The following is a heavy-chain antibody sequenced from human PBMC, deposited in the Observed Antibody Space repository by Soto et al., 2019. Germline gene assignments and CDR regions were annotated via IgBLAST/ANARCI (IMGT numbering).Heavy chain of an antibody. CDR2: ISGSGGST. CDR1: GFTFSSYA. Sequence: EVQLLESGGGLVQPGGSLRLSCAASGFTFSSYAMSWVRQAPGKGLEWVSAISGSGGSTYYADSVKCRFTISRDNSKNTLYLQMNSLRAADTAVYYCAKVALAALYCGRGYFDYWGQGTLVTVSS. D-gene: IGHD2-2*02. CDR3: AKVALAALYCGRGYFDY. J-gene: IGHJ4*02. V-gene: IGHV3-23*01.